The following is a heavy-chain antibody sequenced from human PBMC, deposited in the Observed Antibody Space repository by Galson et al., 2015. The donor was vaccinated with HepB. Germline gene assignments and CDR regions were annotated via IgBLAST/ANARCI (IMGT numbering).Heavy chain of an antibody. D-gene: IGHD2-15*01. CDR3: ARDRSEYYFDY. CDR1: GDSITSGGYY. V-gene: IGHV4-31*03. J-gene: IGHJ4*02. Sequence: TLSLTCTVSGDSITSGGYYWSWIRQHPGEGLEWIGYIYYTGSTYYNPSLKSRVTISVDTSKNQFSLKLSSVTAADTAMYYSARDRSEYYFDYWGQGTLVTVSS. CDR2: IYYTGST.